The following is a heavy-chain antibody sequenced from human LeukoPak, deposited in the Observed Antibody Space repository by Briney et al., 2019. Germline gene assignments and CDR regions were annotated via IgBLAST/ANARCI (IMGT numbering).Heavy chain of an antibody. CDR3: ARVYSGYDSGYYYYYYMDV. D-gene: IGHD5-12*01. Sequence: ASVKVSCKAFGYTFTSNYMHWVRQAPGQGLEWMGGIIPIFGTANYAQKFQGRVTITADKSTSTAYMELSSLRSEDTAVYYCARVYSGYDSGYYYYYYMDVWGKGTTVTVSS. J-gene: IGHJ6*03. CDR1: GYTFTSNY. V-gene: IGHV1-69*06. CDR2: IIPIFGTA.